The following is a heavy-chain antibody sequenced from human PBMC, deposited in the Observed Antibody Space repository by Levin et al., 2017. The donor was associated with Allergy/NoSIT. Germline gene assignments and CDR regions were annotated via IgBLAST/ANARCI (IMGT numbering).Heavy chain of an antibody. Sequence: ASETLSLTCAVYGGSFSGYYWSWIRQPPGKGLEWIGEINHSGSTNYNPSLKSRVTISVDTSKNQFSLKLSSVTAADTAVYYCARRPSGSRTVVQWSAWFDPWGQGTLVTVSS. CDR3: ARRPSGSRTVVQWSAWFDP. D-gene: IGHD3-10*01. CDR1: GGSFSGYY. J-gene: IGHJ5*02. CDR2: INHSGST. V-gene: IGHV4-34*01.